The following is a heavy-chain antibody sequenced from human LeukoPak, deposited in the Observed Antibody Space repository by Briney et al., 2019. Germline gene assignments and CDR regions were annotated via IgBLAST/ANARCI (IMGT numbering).Heavy chain of an antibody. Sequence: PGGSLRLSCEAPGFTFTNAWMRWVRQAPGKGLQWVGRIKTNSEGGTTDYAAPVKGRFTISRDDSQNTLYLQLNRLTTEETAVYYCSTDPSKYNWNTGYWGQGTLVTVSS. V-gene: IGHV3-15*01. CDR2: IKTNSEGGTT. D-gene: IGHD1/OR15-1a*01. CDR3: STDPSKYNWNTGY. J-gene: IGHJ4*02. CDR1: GFTFTNAW.